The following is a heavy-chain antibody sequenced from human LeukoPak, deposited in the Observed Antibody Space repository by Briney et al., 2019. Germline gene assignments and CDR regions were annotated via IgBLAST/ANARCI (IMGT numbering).Heavy chain of an antibody. D-gene: IGHD6-6*01. J-gene: IGHJ3*02. CDR3: ARADSSSTEGFDI. Sequence: GGSLRLSCAASGFTFNTYAMSWVRQAPGKGLEWVSSNSGSGGSTYYADSVEGRFTISRDNSKNTLYLQMNSLRAEDTAVYYCARADSSSTEGFDIWGQGTMVTVSS. CDR1: GFTFNTYA. V-gene: IGHV3-23*01. CDR2: NSGSGGST.